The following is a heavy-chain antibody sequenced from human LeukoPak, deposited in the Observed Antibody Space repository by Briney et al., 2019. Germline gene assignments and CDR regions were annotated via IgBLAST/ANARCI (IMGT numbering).Heavy chain of an antibody. CDR3: ARDALGYCSGGSCYGGSWFDP. CDR2: INHSGST. J-gene: IGHJ5*02. V-gene: IGHV4-34*01. CDR1: GGSFSGYY. D-gene: IGHD2-15*01. Sequence: SETLSLTCAVYGGSFSGYYWSWIRQPPGKGLEWIREINHSGSTNYNPSLKSRVTISVVTSKNQFSLKLSSVTAADTAVYYCARDALGYCSGGSCYGGSWFDPWGQGTLVTVSS.